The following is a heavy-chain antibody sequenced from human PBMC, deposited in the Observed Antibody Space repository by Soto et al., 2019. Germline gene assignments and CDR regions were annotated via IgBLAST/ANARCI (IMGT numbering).Heavy chain of an antibody. J-gene: IGHJ4*02. CDR3: ASRAKHDYDSSGPDFDS. CDR2: INHRGST. V-gene: IGHV4-34*01. D-gene: IGHD3-22*01. Sequence: SETLSLTCAVSGGSFSRCYWSWIRHPPGMGLEWIGEINHRGSTSYNSSLKGRVTISIDTSKRQFSLKLTSMTSADTALYYCASRAKHDYDSSGPDFDSWGQGIQVTVSS. CDR1: GGSFSRCY.